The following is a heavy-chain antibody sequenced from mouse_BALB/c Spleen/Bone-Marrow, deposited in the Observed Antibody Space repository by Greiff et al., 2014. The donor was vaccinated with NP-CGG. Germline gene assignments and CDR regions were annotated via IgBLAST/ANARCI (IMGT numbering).Heavy chain of an antibody. CDR3: ANWAYYLDY. Sequence: VKLMESGAELAKPGASVKMSCKASGYTFTTYWMHWVKQRPGQGLEWIGYINPSTGYTEYNQKFKDKATLTADSSSSTAYMQLSSLTSEDSAVYYCANWAYYLDYWGQGTALTVSS. V-gene: IGHV1-7*01. J-gene: IGHJ2*01. CDR1: GYTFTTYW. D-gene: IGHD4-1*01. CDR2: INPSTGYT.